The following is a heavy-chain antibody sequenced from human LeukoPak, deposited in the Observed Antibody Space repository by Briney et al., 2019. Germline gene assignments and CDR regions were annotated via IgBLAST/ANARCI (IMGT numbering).Heavy chain of an antibody. CDR2: INHSRST. Sequence: PSETLSLTCAVYGGSFSGYYWSWIRQPPGKGLEWIGEINHSRSTNYNPSLKSRVTISVDTSKNQFSLKLSSVTAADTAVYYCASLGGRASYYFDYWAREPWSPSPQ. CDR3: ASLGGRASYYFDY. J-gene: IGHJ4*02. V-gene: IGHV4-34*01. D-gene: IGHD3-16*01. CDR1: GGSFSGYY.